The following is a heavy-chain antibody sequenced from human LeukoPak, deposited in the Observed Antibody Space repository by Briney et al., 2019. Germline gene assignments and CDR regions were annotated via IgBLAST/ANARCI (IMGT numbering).Heavy chain of an antibody. CDR2: IYYSKNT. Sequence: SETLSLTCTVSGGSISSNSAYWGWIRQPPGEGLEWIGSIYYSKNTYYNPSLKSRVTISADTSKNQFSLRLDSVSAADTAVYYCASPRGFSYGYFDHWGQGSLVTVSS. J-gene: IGHJ4*02. CDR3: ASPRGFSYGYFDH. V-gene: IGHV4-39*01. CDR1: GGSISSNSAY. D-gene: IGHD5-18*01.